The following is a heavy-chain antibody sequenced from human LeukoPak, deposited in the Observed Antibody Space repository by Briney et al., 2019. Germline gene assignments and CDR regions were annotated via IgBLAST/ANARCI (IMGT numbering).Heavy chain of an antibody. Sequence: GGSLRLSCAASGFTFSSYGMHWVRQAPGKGLEWVAVIWYDGSNKYYADSVKGRFTISRDNSKNTLYLQMNSLGAEDTAVYYCARDFRTTGTTAGFDYWGQGTLVTVSS. CDR2: IWYDGSNK. V-gene: IGHV3-33*01. J-gene: IGHJ4*02. CDR3: ARDFRTTGTTAGFDY. D-gene: IGHD1-1*01. CDR1: GFTFSSYG.